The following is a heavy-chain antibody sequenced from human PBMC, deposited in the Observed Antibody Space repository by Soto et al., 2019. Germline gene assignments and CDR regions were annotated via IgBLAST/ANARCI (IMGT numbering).Heavy chain of an antibody. D-gene: IGHD3-10*01. V-gene: IGHV1-18*01. CDR3: ARDPSITMVRGDYYYYYMDV. J-gene: IGHJ6*03. CDR2: ISAYNGNT. CDR1: GYTNNSYG. Sequence: ASAKVSCTDSGYTNNSYGISWVRQENEQGLEWMGWISAYNGNTNYAQKLQGRVTMTTDTSTSTAYMELRSLRSDDTAVYYCARDPSITMVRGDYYYYYMDVWGKGTTVTVSS.